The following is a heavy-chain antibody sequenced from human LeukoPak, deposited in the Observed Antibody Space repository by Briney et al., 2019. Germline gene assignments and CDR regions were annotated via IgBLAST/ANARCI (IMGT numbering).Heavy chain of an antibody. Sequence: PSETLSLTCTVSGGSISSYYWSWIRQPPGKGLEWIGYIYYSGTTNYNPSLKSRVPISVDTSKNQFSLKLSSVTAADTAVYYCARGVYIAAAQYGYWGQGTLVTLSS. CDR1: GGSISSYY. D-gene: IGHD6-13*01. CDR2: IYYSGTT. J-gene: IGHJ4*02. CDR3: ARGVYIAAAQYGY. V-gene: IGHV4-59*01.